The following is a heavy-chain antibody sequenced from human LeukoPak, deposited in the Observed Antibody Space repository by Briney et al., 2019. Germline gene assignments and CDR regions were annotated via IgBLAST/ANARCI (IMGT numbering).Heavy chain of an antibody. CDR3: TREGMGTTFSAWFDP. V-gene: IGHV3-30*03. Sequence: GGSLRLSCAASGFTFSSYGMHWVRQAPGKGLEWVAVISSDGSVDYYADSVKGRFTVSRDNFKNTMYLQLNSLRPEDTAVYYCTREGMGTTFSAWFDPWGQGTLVTVSS. CDR1: GFTFSSYG. J-gene: IGHJ5*01. CDR2: ISSDGSVD. D-gene: IGHD1-7*01.